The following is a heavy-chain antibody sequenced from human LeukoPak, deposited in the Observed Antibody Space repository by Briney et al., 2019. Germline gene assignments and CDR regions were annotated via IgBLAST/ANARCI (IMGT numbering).Heavy chain of an antibody. CDR3: ARSLGYDDFWSGYLSPWFDP. J-gene: IGHJ5*02. D-gene: IGHD3-3*01. CDR2: ISSSSSYI. CDR1: GFTFSSYE. V-gene: IGHV3-21*01. Sequence: AGGSLRLSCAASGFTFSSYEMNWVRQAPGEGLEWVSSISSSSSYIYYADSVKGRFTISRDNAKNSLYLQMNSLRAEDTAVYYCARSLGYDDFWSGYLSPWFDPWGQGTLVTVSS.